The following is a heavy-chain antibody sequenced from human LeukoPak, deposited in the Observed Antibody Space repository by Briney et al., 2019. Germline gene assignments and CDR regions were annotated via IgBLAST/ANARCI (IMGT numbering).Heavy chain of an antibody. Sequence: PGGSLRLSCAASGFTFSRYAMHWVRQAPGKGLEWVAVISYGGSNKYYADSVKGQSTISRDNSKNTLCLQMNSLRGEDTAVYYCAREEVGAIYFDYWGQGTLVTVSS. D-gene: IGHD1-26*01. CDR2: ISYGGSNK. CDR1: GFTFSRYA. J-gene: IGHJ4*02. V-gene: IGHV3-30*01. CDR3: AREEVGAIYFDY.